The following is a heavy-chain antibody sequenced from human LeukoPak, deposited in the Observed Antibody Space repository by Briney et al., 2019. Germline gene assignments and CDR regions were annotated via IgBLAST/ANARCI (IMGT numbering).Heavy chain of an antibody. V-gene: IGHV3-23*01. CDR1: GFTFSTYA. D-gene: IGHD6-19*01. CDR3: ARDRAVAGPYDY. J-gene: IGHJ4*02. Sequence: PGGSLRLSCAASGFTFSTYAMSWVRQAPGKGLEWVSTVSGSGASTFYADSVKGRFTISRDNSKNTLYLQMGSLRAEDMAVYYCARDRAVAGPYDYWGQGTLVTVSS. CDR2: VSGSGAST.